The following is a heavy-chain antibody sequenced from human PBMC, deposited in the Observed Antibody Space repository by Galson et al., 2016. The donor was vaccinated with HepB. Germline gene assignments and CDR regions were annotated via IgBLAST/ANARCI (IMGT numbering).Heavy chain of an antibody. CDR1: GSSLTTYY. J-gene: IGHJ2*01. CDR3: ARDAGGPYDL. CDR2: FYFSGST. D-gene: IGHD3-16*01. Sequence: ETLSLTCTISGSSLTTYYWSWVRQPPGKGLEWIAYFYFSGSTNYNPSLKSRVTVSFDTSKNQFSLKLNSLTAADTAVYYCARDAGGPYDLWGRGTLVSVSS. V-gene: IGHV4-59*01.